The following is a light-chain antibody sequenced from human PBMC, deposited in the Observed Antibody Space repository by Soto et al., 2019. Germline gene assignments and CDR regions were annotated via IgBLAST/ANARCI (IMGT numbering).Light chain of an antibody. CDR3: NSYARSGTPYV. CDR2: DVS. CDR1: SSDVGAYNY. V-gene: IGLV2-14*01. Sequence: QSVLTQPASVSGSPGQSITISCTGTSSDVGAYNYVSWYQQYPGKAPKVIIYDVSNRPSGVSHRFSGSKSGNTASLTISGLQAEDEADYYCNSYARSGTPYVFGTGTKLTVL. J-gene: IGLJ1*01.